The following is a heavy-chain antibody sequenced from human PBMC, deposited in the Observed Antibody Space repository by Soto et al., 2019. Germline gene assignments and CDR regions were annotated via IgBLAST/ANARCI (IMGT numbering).Heavy chain of an antibody. CDR2: ISSSSNSI. J-gene: IGHJ5*02. CDR3: ARVRSGRYDRFAP. CDR1: GFTFSRYS. V-gene: IGHV3-48*01. Sequence: GGSLRLSCAASGFTFSRYSMNWVRQAPGKGLEWVSYISSSSNSIYYADSVKGRFTISRDNAKNSLHLQMNSLRAEDTAVYYCARVRSGRYDRFAPWAQGTLVPVPS. D-gene: IGHD3-10*01.